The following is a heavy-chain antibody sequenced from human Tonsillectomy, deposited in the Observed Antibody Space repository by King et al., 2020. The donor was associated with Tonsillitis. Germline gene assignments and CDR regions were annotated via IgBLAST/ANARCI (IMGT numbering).Heavy chain of an antibody. Sequence: QLQESGPGLVKPSETLSLTCTVSGGSISSYYWTWFRPPPGRGLEWIGYINYSGSTNYNPSLESRVTISIDTSKNQFSLKLSSVTAADTAIYYCARLSCSSTTCYGVPLYYFDSWGQGTLVTVSS. CDR2: INYSGST. D-gene: IGHD2-2*01. CDR1: GGSISSYY. J-gene: IGHJ4*02. V-gene: IGHV4-59*08. CDR3: ARLSCSSTTCYGVPLYYFDS.